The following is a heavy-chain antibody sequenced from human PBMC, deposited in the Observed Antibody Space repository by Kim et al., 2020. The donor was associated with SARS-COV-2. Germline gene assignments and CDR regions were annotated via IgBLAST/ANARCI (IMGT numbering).Heavy chain of an antibody. D-gene: IGHD6-6*01. V-gene: IGHV3-30*02. J-gene: IGHJ4*02. Sequence: SVKGRFTISRDNSKNTLYLQMNSLRAEDTAVYYCAKSIAARPNRGYFDYWGQGTLVTVSS. CDR3: AKSIAARPNRGYFDY.